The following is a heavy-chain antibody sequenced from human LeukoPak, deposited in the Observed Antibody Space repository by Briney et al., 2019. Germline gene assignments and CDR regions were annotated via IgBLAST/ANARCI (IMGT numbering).Heavy chain of an antibody. V-gene: IGHV1-46*01. CDR3: ARDTIYDFLRCYYNNWFDP. CDR1: GYTFTSYY. D-gene: IGHD3-3*01. CDR2: INPSGGST. J-gene: IGHJ5*02. Sequence: ASVKVSCKASGYTFTSYYMHWVRQAPGQGLEWMGIINPSGGSTSYAQKFQGRVTMTRDMSTSTVYMELSSLRSEDTAVDYCARDTIYDFLRCYYNNWFDPWGQGTLVTVSS.